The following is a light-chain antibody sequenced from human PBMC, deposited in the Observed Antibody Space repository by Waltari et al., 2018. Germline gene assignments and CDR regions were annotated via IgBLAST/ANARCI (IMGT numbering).Light chain of an antibody. CDR2: AAS. J-gene: IGKJ1*01. Sequence: DIHITQPPSSLSASVGARLTITCRASTGISNHLTWYQPQTVKSPHLLIYAASNWKGGVPSRFSGSGSGTDYTLTISRLQPEDLATYYCLKGYNAPVTFGQGTKVEI. CDR1: TGISNH. CDR3: LKGYNAPVT. V-gene: IGKV1-39*01.